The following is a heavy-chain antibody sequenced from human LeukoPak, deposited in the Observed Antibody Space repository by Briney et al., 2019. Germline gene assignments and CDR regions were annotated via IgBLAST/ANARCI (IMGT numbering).Heavy chain of an antibody. D-gene: IGHD2-2*01. CDR2: IYYSGST. V-gene: IGHV4-59*01. CDR3: ARVAVSTRLKYYYYYYMDV. J-gene: IGHJ6*03. CDR1: GGSISSYY. Sequence: ASETLSLTCTVSGGSISSYYWSWIRQPPGKGLEWIGYIYYSGSTNYNPSLKSRVTISVDTSKNQFSLKLSSVTAADTAVYYCARVAVSTRLKYYYYYYMDVWGKGTTVTVSS.